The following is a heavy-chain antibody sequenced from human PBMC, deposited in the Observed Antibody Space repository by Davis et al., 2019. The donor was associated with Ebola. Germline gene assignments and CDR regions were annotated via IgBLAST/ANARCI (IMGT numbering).Heavy chain of an antibody. CDR1: GFTFSSYA. Sequence: PGGSLRLSCAASGFTFSSYAMHWVRQAPGKGLEWVAVISYDGSNKYYADSVKGRFTISRDNSKNTLYLQMNSLRAEDTAVYYCARDYWVDTAMVTGWFDPWGQGTLVTVSS. D-gene: IGHD5-18*01. V-gene: IGHV3-30-3*01. CDR3: ARDYWVDTAMVTGWFDP. CDR2: ISYDGSNK. J-gene: IGHJ5*02.